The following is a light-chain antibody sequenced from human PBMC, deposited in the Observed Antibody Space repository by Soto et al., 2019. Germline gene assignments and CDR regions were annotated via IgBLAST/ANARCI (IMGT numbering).Light chain of an antibody. J-gene: IGLJ2*01. CDR1: SGSIASYY. Sequence: NFMLTQPHSVSESPGKTVTISCTRSSGSIASYYVQWYQQRPGSSPTTVIYDDNQRHSGVPDRFSGSIDSSSNSAPLTISRLKSEEEADYSCQSYDSSNHVVFGGGTTLTVL. CDR2: DDN. CDR3: QSYDSSNHVV. V-gene: IGLV6-57*01.